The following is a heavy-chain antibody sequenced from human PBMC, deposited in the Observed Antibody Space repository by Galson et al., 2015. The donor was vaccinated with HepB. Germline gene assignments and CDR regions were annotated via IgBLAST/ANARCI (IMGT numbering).Heavy chain of an antibody. CDR2: LYRGGSP. V-gene: IGHV3-66*01. CDR3: ARTPWGHSITFDLDV. D-gene: IGHD3-16*01. Sequence: SLRLSCAASGFTVSSNYMTWVRQAPGKGLEWVAVLYRGGSPYYADSVKGRFIISRDNSKNTLYLQMNSLRAEDTAVHYCARTPWGHSITFDLDVWGQGTTVTVSS. CDR1: GFTVSSNY. J-gene: IGHJ6*02.